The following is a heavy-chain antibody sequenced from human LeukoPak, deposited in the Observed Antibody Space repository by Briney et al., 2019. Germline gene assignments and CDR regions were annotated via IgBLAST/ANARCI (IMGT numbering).Heavy chain of an antibody. CDR3: ARDGYNYYYFDY. J-gene: IGHJ4*02. Sequence: ASVKVSCKASGYTFTGYYMHWVRQAPGQGLEWMGWINPNSGGTNYAQKFQGRVTMIRDTSISTAYMELSRLRSDDAAVYYCARDGYNYYYFDYWGQGTLVTVSS. CDR1: GYTFTGYY. V-gene: IGHV1-2*02. D-gene: IGHD5-24*01. CDR2: INPNSGGT.